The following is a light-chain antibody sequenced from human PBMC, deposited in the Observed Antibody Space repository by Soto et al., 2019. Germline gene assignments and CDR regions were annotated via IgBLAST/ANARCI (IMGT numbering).Light chain of an antibody. J-gene: IGKJ1*01. CDR3: QQYNTWLWT. CDR2: GES. V-gene: IGKV3-15*01. Sequence: EVVMTQSPATLSVSPGERATLSCRASQSVNANLAWYQQKPGQAPRLLIHGESNRATGIPARFSGSVFGTVFILTVCILQFEDVAVYYCQQYNTWLWTFGQGTKVEI. CDR1: QSVNAN.